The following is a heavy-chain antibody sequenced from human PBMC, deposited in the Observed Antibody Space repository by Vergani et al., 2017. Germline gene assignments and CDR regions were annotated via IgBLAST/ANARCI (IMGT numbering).Heavy chain of an antibody. CDR3: ARQAYGSGDLSWFDP. Sequence: EVPLVQSGAAVKKPGESLKISCKGSGYSFTSYWIGWVRQMPGKGLEWMGIIYPGDSDTRYSPSFQGQVTISADKSISTAYLQWSRLKASDTAIYYCARQAYGSGDLSWFDPWGQGTLVTVSS. CDR2: IYPGDSDT. J-gene: IGHJ5*02. V-gene: IGHV5-51*01. CDR1: GYSFTSYW. D-gene: IGHD3-10*01.